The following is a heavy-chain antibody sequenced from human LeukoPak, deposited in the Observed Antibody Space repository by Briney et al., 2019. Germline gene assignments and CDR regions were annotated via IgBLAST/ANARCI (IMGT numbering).Heavy chain of an antibody. CDR2: IYRGDYDT. CDR3: VRPKGYSHYFDY. CDR1: GNSFTNYW. Sequence: GESLTISCKASGNSFTNYWISWVRQMPGKGLEWIAIIYRGDYDTRYSPSFQGLVAISVNNSISIAFLQWSSLNASDTALYYCVRPKGYSHYFDYWGQGTLVTVSS. D-gene: IGHD4-11*01. J-gene: IGHJ4*02. V-gene: IGHV5-51*01.